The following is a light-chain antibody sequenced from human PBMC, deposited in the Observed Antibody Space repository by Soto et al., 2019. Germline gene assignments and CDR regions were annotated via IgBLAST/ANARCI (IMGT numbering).Light chain of an antibody. CDR3: QSFDTSLRGWV. J-gene: IGLJ3*02. CDR1: RSDTGAGYD. Sequence: QSVLTQPPSVSGAPGQRVTTSCTGTRSDTGAGYDVHWYQQHPGTAPKYLIYSNSNRPSGVPDRFSGSKSGTSASLAISGLQAEDEADYFCQSFDTSLRGWVFGGGTKLTVL. CDR2: SNS. V-gene: IGLV1-40*01.